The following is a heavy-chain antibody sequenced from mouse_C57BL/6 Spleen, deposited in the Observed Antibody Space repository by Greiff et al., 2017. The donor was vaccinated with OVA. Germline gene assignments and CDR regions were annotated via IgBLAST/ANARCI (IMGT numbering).Heavy chain of an antibody. D-gene: IGHD2-3*01. J-gene: IGHJ3*01. CDR2: INPNNGGT. V-gene: IGHV1-18*01. CDR1: GYTFTDYN. Sequence: EVQLQQSGPELVKPGASVKIPCKASGYTFTDYNMDWVKQSHGKSLEWIGDINPNNGGTIYNQKFKGKATLTVDKSSSTAYMELRSLTSEDTAVYYCARGWLLRGWFAYGGQGTLVTVAA. CDR3: ARGWLLRGWFAY.